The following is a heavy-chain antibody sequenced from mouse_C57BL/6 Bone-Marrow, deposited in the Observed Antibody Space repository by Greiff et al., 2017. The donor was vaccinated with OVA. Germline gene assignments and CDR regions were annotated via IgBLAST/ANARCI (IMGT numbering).Heavy chain of an antibody. J-gene: IGHJ1*03. CDR3: ARRLRDWYFDV. CDR1: GYSITSGYY. Sequence: VQLKQSGPGLVKPSQSLSLTCSVTGYSITSGYYWNWIRQFPGNKLEWMGYISYDGSNNYNPSLKNRISITRDTSKNQFFLKLNSVTTEDTATYYCARRLRDWYFDVWGTGTTVTVSS. V-gene: IGHV3-6*01. D-gene: IGHD2-2*01. CDR2: ISYDGSN.